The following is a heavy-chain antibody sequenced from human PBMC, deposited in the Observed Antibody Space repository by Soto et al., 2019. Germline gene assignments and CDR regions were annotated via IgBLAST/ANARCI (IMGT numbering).Heavy chain of an antibody. J-gene: IGHJ4*02. Sequence: GGSLRLSCAASGFTFSDYAIIWIRQVPGKGLQWVSGLYGNGGGVYYADSVKGRFTISRDNSKNTLYLQMNSLRAEDTAVYYCARDYEDYDILTGYPSYWGQGTLVTVSS. D-gene: IGHD3-9*01. CDR3: ARDYEDYDILTGYPSY. V-gene: IGHV3-23*01. CDR2: LYGNGGGV. CDR1: GFTFSDYA.